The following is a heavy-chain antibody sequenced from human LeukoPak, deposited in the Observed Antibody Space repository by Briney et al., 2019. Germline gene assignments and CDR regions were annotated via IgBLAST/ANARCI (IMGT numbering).Heavy chain of an antibody. CDR3: ARSIVVVPAARAPFDP. Sequence: SETLSLTCAVYGGSFSGYYWSWIRQPPGKGLEWIGEINHSGSTNYNPSLKSRVTISVDTSKNQFSLKLSSVTAADTAVYYCARSIVVVPAARAPFDPWGQGTLVTVSS. J-gene: IGHJ5*02. CDR2: INHSGST. CDR1: GGSFSGYY. D-gene: IGHD2-2*01. V-gene: IGHV4-34*01.